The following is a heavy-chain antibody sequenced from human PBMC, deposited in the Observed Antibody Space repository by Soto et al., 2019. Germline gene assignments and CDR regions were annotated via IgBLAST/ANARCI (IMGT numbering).Heavy chain of an antibody. CDR2: IQYSGSI. CDR3: ARDRLCISTSCLTGFDP. CDR1: GGSISSYY. V-gene: IGHV4-59*01. Sequence: QVQLQESGPGLVKPSDTLSLTCTVSGGSISSYYWSWIRQPPGKGLEWVGYIQYSGSINYNPSLKSRVTISVDMSKNQFSLKLSSVTAADTAVYYCARDRLCISTSCLTGFDPWGQGTLVTVSS. J-gene: IGHJ5*02. D-gene: IGHD2-2*01.